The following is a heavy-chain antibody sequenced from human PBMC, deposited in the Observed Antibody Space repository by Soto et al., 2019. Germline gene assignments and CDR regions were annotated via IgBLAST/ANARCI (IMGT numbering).Heavy chain of an antibody. CDR3: AKDSPVGVPLLRDLHD. J-gene: IGHJ1*01. CDR2: ISGSGGST. D-gene: IGHD2-15*01. V-gene: IGHV3-23*01. CDR1: GFTFSNYG. Sequence: LRLSCAASGFTFSNYGMSWVRQAPGKGLEWVSVISGSGGSTYYADSVKGRFTLSRDNSKNTVYLQMNSLRAEDTAVYYCAKDSPVGVPLLRDLHDWGQGTMVTVSS.